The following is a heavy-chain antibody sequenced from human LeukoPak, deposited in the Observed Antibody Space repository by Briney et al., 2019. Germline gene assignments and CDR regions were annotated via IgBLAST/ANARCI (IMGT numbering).Heavy chain of an antibody. V-gene: IGHV3-66*01. Sequence: PGGSLRLSCAASGVTVTRNYMSWVRQARGKGLEWVSLLYGGGATYYADSVKGRFTISRDNSKNTLYRQMNSLRAEETAVYYCAREGRGVIGGFDIWGQGTMVTVSS. CDR2: LYGGGAT. CDR3: AREGRGVIGGFDI. CDR1: GVTVTRNY. D-gene: IGHD3-10*01. J-gene: IGHJ3*02.